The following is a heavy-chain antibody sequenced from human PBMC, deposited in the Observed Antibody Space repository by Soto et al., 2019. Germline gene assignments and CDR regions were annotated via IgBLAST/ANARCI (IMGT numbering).Heavy chain of an antibody. V-gene: IGHV3-30-3*01. CDR2: ISYDGSNK. CDR3: ARAGSGWYKDGMDV. Sequence: QVQLVESGGGVVQPGRSLRLSCAASGFTFSSYAMHWVRQAPGKGLEWLAVISYDGSNKYYADSVKGRFTISRDNSKNTLNLQRNSMRAEDTAVYYCARAGSGWYKDGMDVWGQGTTVTVSS. CDR1: GFTFSSYA. J-gene: IGHJ6*02. D-gene: IGHD6-19*01.